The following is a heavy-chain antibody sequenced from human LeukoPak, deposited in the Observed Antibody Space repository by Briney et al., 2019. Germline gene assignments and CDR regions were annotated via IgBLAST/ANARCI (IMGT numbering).Heavy chain of an antibody. V-gene: IGHV5-10-1*01. CDR3: ASNPGGSSWYWFDP. CDR1: GYSFTSYW. D-gene: IGHD6-19*01. J-gene: IGHJ5*02. Sequence: GESLKISCKGSGYSFTSYWISWVRQMPGEGLEWMGRIDPSDSYTNYSPSFQGHVTISADKSISTAYLQWSSLKASDTAMYYCASNPGGSSWYWFDPWGQGTLVTVSS. CDR2: IDPSDSYT.